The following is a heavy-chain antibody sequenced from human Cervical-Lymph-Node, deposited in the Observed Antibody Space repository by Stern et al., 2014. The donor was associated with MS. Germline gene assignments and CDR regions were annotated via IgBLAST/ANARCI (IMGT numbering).Heavy chain of an antibody. J-gene: IGHJ4*02. Sequence: QVQLQESGGGLVKPGGSLRLSCVASGFTFRNYYMSWIRQAPGKGLEWLSYISTTTNYIKYADSVKGRFTISRDNAKNSLYLQMNSLRGEDTAIYYCARAFSTGWYGGSDYWGQGTLVSVSS. CDR2: ISTTTNYI. CDR3: ARAFSTGWYGGSDY. CDR1: GFTFRNYY. D-gene: IGHD6-19*01. V-gene: IGHV3-11*06.